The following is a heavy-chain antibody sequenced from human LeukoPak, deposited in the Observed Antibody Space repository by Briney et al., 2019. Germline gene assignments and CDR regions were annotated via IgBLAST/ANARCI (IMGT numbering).Heavy chain of an antibody. Sequence: PGGSLRLSCAASGFTFTDYWVSSGREALGRGVELGANIKQEGGEKYSVASVKGRITNSRDNAKNSLYLQMNSLRAEDTAVYYCARDGGGYNFDYWGQGTLVTVSS. D-gene: IGHD5-24*01. CDR3: ARDGGGYNFDY. J-gene: IGHJ4*02. CDR1: GFTFTDYW. CDR2: IKQEGGEK. V-gene: IGHV3-7*01.